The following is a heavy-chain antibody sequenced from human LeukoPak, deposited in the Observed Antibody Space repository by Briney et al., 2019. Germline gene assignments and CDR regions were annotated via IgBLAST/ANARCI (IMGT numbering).Heavy chain of an antibody. J-gene: IGHJ4*02. CDR1: GFAFSSYA. CDR2: ISRRDDYT. CDR3: AKYGSGVFDY. V-gene: IGHV3-23*01. D-gene: IGHD3-10*01. Sequence: PGGSLRLSCAASGFAFSSYAMSWVRQPPGKGLEWVSVISRRDDYTYYADSVKGRFTISRDNSKNTLYLQMNSLRAEDTAVYYCAKYGSGVFDYWGQGTLVTVSS.